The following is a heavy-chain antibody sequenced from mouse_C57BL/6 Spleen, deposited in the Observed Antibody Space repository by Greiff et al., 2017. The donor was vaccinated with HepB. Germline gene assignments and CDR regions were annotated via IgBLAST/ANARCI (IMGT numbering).Heavy chain of an antibody. D-gene: IGHD2-5*01. J-gene: IGHJ1*03. CDR3: VRDKMRSNYYWYFDV. Sequence: EVQLQESGGGLVQPKGSLKLSCAASGFTFNTYAMHWVRQAPGKGLEWVARIRSKSSNYATYYADSVKDRFTISRDDSQSMLYLQMNNLKTEDTAMYYCVRDKMRSNYYWYFDVWGTGTTVTVSS. CDR1: GFTFNTYA. V-gene: IGHV10-3*01. CDR2: IRSKSSNYAT.